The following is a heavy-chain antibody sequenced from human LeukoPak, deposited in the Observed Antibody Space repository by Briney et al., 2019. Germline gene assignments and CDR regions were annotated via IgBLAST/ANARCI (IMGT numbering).Heavy chain of an antibody. CDR2: IWYDGSNK. V-gene: IGHV3-33*03. CDR3: AKDILKYQPLLSAFDI. Sequence: PGGSLRLSCAASGFTFSSYGIHWVRQAPGKGLEWVAVIWYDGSNKYYADSVKGRFTISRDNAKNSLYLQMNSLRAEDTALYYCAKDILKYQPLLSAFDIWGQGTMVTVSS. CDR1: GFTFSSYG. D-gene: IGHD2-2*01. J-gene: IGHJ3*02.